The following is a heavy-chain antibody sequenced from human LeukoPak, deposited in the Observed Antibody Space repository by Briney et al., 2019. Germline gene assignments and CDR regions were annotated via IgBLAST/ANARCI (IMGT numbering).Heavy chain of an antibody. Sequence: GGSLRLSXAASGFTFSSYAMHWVRQAPGKGLEYVSAISSNGGSTYYANSVKGRFTISRDNSKNTLYLQMGSLRAEDMAVYYCARGGAGESADIWGQGTMVTVSS. CDR1: GFTFSSYA. D-gene: IGHD7-27*01. V-gene: IGHV3-64*01. J-gene: IGHJ3*02. CDR3: ARGGAGESADI. CDR2: ISSNGGST.